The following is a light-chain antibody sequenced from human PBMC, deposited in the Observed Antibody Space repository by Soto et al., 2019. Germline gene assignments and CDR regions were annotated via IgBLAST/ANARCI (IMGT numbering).Light chain of an antibody. J-gene: IGKJ1*01. CDR3: QQYQNLWT. CDR1: QSVSSY. CDR2: GAS. Sequence: EIVLTQSPDTLSLSPGERATLSCRASQSVSSYLAWYQQKPGQAPRLLIYGASSRATGIPDRFSGSESGTEFTLTISGLQYEDFALYYCQQYQNLWTFGQGTKVEIK. V-gene: IGKV3D-15*01.